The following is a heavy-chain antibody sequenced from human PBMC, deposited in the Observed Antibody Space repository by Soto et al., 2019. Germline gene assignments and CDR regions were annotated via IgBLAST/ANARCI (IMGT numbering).Heavy chain of an antibody. CDR2: IYHSGIT. CDR1: GASISSGQYS. CDR3: AREGVGSSSSFYLEY. D-gene: IGHD6-6*01. V-gene: IGHV4-30-2*06. J-gene: IGHJ4*02. Sequence: SETLSLTCTVSGASISSGQYSWNWIRQSPGKGLEWLGYIYHSGITYYNPSLKSRVTMSVDTSKNQFSLELSSVTATDTAVYYCAREGVGSSSSFYLEYWGQGALVTV.